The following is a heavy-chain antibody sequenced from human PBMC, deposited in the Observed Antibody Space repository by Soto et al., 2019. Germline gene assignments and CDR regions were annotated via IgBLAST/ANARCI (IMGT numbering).Heavy chain of an antibody. D-gene: IGHD4-4*01. J-gene: IGHJ6*02. V-gene: IGHV4-39*01. Sequence: QLQLQESGPGLVKPSETLSLTCTVSGGSISSSSYYWGWIRQPPGKGLEWIGSIYYSGSNYYNPSLTSRVTPSVDTSKTQFSLKLSSVTAADTAVYYCAGGTVTSYYYGMDVWGQGTTVPVSS. CDR3: AGGTVTSYYYGMDV. CDR1: GGSISSSSYY. CDR2: IYYSGSN.